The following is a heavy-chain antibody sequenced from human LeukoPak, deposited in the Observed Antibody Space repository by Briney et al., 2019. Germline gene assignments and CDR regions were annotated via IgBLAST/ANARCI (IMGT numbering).Heavy chain of an antibody. Sequence: GASVKVSCKASGYTFTAYYIHWVRQAPGQGREWMGWMRPLNGATNYAQKFQGRVTMTRDTSISTAYMELNSLTYDDTATYYCARGQQTFDPWGQGTLVTVSS. D-gene: IGHD6-13*01. V-gene: IGHV1-2*02. J-gene: IGHJ5*02. CDR2: MRPLNGAT. CDR3: ARGQQTFDP. CDR1: GYTFTAYY.